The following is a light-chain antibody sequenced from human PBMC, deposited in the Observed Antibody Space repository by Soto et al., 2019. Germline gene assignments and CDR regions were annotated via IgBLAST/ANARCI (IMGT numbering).Light chain of an antibody. CDR1: QSISSW. CDR3: QQYSTYPWT. CDR2: DAS. Sequence: DIQMTQSPSTLSASVGDRVTITCRASQSISSWLALYHQKPGKAPKVLIFDASSLESGVPSRFSGSGSATEFTLTISSLQPDDFATYYCQQYSTYPWTFGQGTKVE. V-gene: IGKV1-5*01. J-gene: IGKJ1*01.